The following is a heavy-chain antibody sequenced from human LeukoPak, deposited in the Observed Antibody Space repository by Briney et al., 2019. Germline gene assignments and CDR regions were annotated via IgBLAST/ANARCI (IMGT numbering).Heavy chain of an antibody. J-gene: IGHJ4*02. D-gene: IGHD5-12*01. CDR3: AKGTYSAYNSGCAY. V-gene: IGHV3-23*01. CDR1: GFTFSSYA. CDR2: ISGSGGST. Sequence: PGGSLRLSCAASGFTFSSYAMSWVRQAPGKGLEWVSAISGSGGSTYYADSVKGRFTISRDNSKNTLSLQMNSLRPEDTALYYCAKGTYSAYNSGCAYWGQGTLVTVSS.